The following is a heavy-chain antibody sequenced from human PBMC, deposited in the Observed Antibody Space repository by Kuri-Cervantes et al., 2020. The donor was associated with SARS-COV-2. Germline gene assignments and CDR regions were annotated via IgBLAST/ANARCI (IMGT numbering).Heavy chain of an antibody. CDR3: AREEVVPAAVRGYFYRYGMGV. D-gene: IGHD2-2*01. CDR1: GFTFSSYS. V-gene: IGHV3-21*06. Sequence: GGSLRLSCAASGFTFSSYSMNWVRQAPGKGLEWVPSISSTSSYIYYADSVKGRFTISRDNAKNSLYLQMNSLRAEDTAVYYCAREEVVPAAVRGYFYRYGMGVWGQGTTVTVSS. CDR2: ISSTSSYI. J-gene: IGHJ6*02.